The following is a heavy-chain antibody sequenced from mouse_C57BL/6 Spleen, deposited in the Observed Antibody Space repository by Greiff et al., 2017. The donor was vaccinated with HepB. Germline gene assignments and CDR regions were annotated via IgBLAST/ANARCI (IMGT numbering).Heavy chain of an antibody. CDR2: ISSGGSYT. Sequence: EVMLVESGGDLVKPGGSLKLSCAASGFTFSSYGMSWVRQTPDKRLEWVATISSGGSYTYYPDSVKGRFTISRDNAKNTLYLQMSSLKSEDTAMYYCARPNWDGYYFDYWGQGTTLTVSS. J-gene: IGHJ2*01. V-gene: IGHV5-6*02. CDR1: GFTFSSYG. CDR3: ARPNWDGYYFDY. D-gene: IGHD4-1*02.